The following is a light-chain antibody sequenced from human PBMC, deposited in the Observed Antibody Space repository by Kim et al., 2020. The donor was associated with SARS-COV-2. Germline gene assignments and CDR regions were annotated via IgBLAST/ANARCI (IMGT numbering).Light chain of an antibody. J-gene: IGLJ1*01. Sequence: QSALTQPPSASGSPGQSVTISCTGTSSNLGNYNYVSWYQQHPGKVPKLIIFEVGRRPSGVPDRFSGSKSGNTASLTISGLQAEDEADYYCTSFADNIDVFGAGTKVTVL. V-gene: IGLV2-8*01. CDR1: SSNLGNYNY. CDR2: EVG. CDR3: TSFADNIDV.